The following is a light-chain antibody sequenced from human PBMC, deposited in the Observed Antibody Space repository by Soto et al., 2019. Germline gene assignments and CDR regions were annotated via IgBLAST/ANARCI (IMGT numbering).Light chain of an antibody. CDR3: AAWDNSMAAVV. Sequence: QSVLTQPPSASGAPGQRVTISCSGSSSNIGSKTVNWYQQLPGTAPKLLIYNNNRRPSGVPDRLSGSKSGTSASLAISGLQSEDEADYYCAAWDNSMAAVVFGGGTKVTVL. CDR2: NNN. CDR1: SSNIGSKT. V-gene: IGLV1-44*01. J-gene: IGLJ2*01.